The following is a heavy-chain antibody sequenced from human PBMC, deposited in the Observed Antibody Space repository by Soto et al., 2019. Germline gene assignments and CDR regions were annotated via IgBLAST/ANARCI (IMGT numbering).Heavy chain of an antibody. D-gene: IGHD5-18*01. Sequence: SETLSLTCTVSGGSISSYYWSWIRQPPGKGLEWIGYIYYSGSTNYNPSLKSRVTISVDTSKNQFSLKLSSVTAADTAVYYCARGRVYSYGYDYYYGMDVWGQGTTVT. J-gene: IGHJ6*02. CDR1: GGSISSYY. V-gene: IGHV4-59*01. CDR3: ARGRVYSYGYDYYYGMDV. CDR2: IYYSGST.